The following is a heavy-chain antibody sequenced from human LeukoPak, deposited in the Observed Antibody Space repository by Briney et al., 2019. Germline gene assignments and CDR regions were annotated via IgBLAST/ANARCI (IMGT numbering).Heavy chain of an antibody. CDR1: GFTFSSYE. J-gene: IGHJ4*02. D-gene: IGHD2-15*01. CDR3: ARVPAQGATPETNDY. Sequence: GGSLRLSCAASGFTFSSYEMNWVRQAPGKGLEWVSYISSSGSTIYYADSVKSRFTISRDNAKNSLYLQMNSLRAEDTAVYYCARVPAQGATPETNDYWGQGTLVTVSS. CDR2: ISSSGSTI. V-gene: IGHV3-48*03.